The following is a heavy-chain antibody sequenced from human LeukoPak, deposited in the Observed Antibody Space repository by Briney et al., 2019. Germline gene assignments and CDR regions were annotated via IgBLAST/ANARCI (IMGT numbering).Heavy chain of an antibody. CDR3: ARDYDSSGYGYYYMDV. D-gene: IGHD3-22*01. CDR1: GFTFSTYA. V-gene: IGHV3-30-3*01. CDR2: VSYDGTNK. Sequence: GRSLRLSCAASGFTFSTYAMHWVRQAPGKGLEWVAIVSYDGTNKYYADSVKGRFTISRDNSKNTLYLQMNSLRAEDTAVYYCARDYDSSGYGYYYMDVWGKGTTVTVSS. J-gene: IGHJ6*03.